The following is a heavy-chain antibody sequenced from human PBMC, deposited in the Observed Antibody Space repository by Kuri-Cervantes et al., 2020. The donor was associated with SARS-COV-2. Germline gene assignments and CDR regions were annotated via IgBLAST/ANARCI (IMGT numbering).Heavy chain of an antibody. CDR3: ARAPTGYHKWFPSFDNWFDP. J-gene: IGHJ5*02. D-gene: IGHD3-22*01. V-gene: IGHV1-69*04. CDR1: GGTFSSYA. Sequence: SVKVSCKASGGTFSSYAISWVRQAPGQGLEWMGRIIPILGIANHAQKFQGRVTITADKSTSTAYMELSSLRSEDTAVYYCARAPTGYHKWFPSFDNWFDPWGQGTLVTVSS. CDR2: IIPILGIA.